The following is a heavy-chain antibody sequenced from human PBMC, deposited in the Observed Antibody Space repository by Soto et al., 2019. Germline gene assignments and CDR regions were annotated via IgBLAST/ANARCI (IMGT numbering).Heavy chain of an antibody. D-gene: IGHD3-22*01. Sequence: LRLSCAASGFTFDDYGMSWVRQAPGKGLECVSGINWNGGSTGYADSVKGRFTISRDNAKNSLYLQMNSLRAEDTALYYCARDQYYYDSSGYYGVRGFDYWGQGTLVTVSS. CDR3: ARDQYYYDSSGYYGVRGFDY. J-gene: IGHJ4*02. CDR2: INWNGGST. V-gene: IGHV3-20*04. CDR1: GFTFDDYG.